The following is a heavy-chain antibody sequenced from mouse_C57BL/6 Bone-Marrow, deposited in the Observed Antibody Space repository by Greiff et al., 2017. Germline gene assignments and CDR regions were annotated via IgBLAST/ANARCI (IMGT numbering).Heavy chain of an antibody. Sequence: EVKLVESGGGLVQPGGSLKLSCAASGFTFSDYYMYWVRQTPEKRLEWVAYISNGGGSTYYPDTVKGRFTISRDNAKNTLYLQMSRLKSEDTAMYYCARTAQATSSYYAMDYWGQGTSVTVSS. CDR2: ISNGGGST. D-gene: IGHD3-2*02. CDR3: ARTAQATSSYYAMDY. CDR1: GFTFSDYY. J-gene: IGHJ4*01. V-gene: IGHV5-12*01.